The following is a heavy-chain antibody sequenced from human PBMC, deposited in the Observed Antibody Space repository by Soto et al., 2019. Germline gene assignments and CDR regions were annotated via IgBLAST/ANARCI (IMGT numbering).Heavy chain of an antibody. D-gene: IGHD6-19*01. CDR3: ASDSSGWYNDYYYGMDV. V-gene: IGHV3-33*01. CDR2: IWYDGSNK. CDR1: GFTFSSYG. J-gene: IGHJ6*02. Sequence: GSLRLSCAASGFTFSSYGMHWVRQAPGKGLEWVAVIWYDGSNKYYADSVKGRFTISRDNSKNTLYLQMNSLRAEDTAVYYCASDSSGWYNDYYYGMDVWGQGTTVTVSS.